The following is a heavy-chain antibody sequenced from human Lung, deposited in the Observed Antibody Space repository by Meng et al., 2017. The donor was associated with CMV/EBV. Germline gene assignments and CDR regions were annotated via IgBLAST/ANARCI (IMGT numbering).Heavy chain of an antibody. Sequence: GESXKISXAASGFSFSDHYMSWIRQAPGKGLEWVSYISGNGNTIYYADSVKGRFTISRDNAKNSLYLQMNSLRVEDTAVYYCAREASGSYYAFYFDYWGQGTXVTVSS. V-gene: IGHV3-11*04. CDR3: AREASGSYYAFYFDY. J-gene: IGHJ4*02. D-gene: IGHD1-26*01. CDR1: GFSFSDHY. CDR2: ISGNGNTI.